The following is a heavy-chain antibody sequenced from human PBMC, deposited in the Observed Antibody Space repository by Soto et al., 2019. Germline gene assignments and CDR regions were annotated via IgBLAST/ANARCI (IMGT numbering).Heavy chain of an antibody. V-gene: IGHV3-73*01. CDR2: IRSKANSYAT. CDR3: TRRDYSNYEEV. J-gene: IGHJ4*02. D-gene: IGHD4-4*01. CDR1: GFTFSGSA. Sequence: GGSLRLSCAASGFTFSGSAMHWVRQASGKGLEWVGRIRSKANSYATAYAASVKGRFTISRDDSKNTAYLQMNSLKTEDTAVYYCTRRDYSNYEEVWGQGTLVTVSS.